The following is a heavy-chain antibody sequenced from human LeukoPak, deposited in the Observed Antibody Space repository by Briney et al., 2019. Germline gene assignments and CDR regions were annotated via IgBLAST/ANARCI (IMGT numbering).Heavy chain of an antibody. CDR3: AISHTYSFFAMDV. CDR2: ISGSGRTI. Sequence: SGGSLRLSCAASGFTFSSYWMSWIRQAPGQGLEWVSDISGSGRTIYYADSVKGRFTISRDNAKSSLYLQMNSLRAEDTAVYYCAISHTYSFFAMDVWGQGTTVTVSS. J-gene: IGHJ6*02. V-gene: IGHV3-11*01. CDR1: GFTFSSYW.